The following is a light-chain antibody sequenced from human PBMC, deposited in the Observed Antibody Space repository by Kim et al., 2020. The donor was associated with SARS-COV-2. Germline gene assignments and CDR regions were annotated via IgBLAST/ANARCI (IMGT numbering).Light chain of an antibody. CDR1: QYIDNW. CDR2: DAS. V-gene: IGKV3-11*01. Sequence: EIVLTQSPVTLSLSPGQRATLSCRASQYIDNWLAWYQQKPGQVPRLLIYDASNRATGIPARFSGSGSGTDFTLTISSLEPEDFAVYYCQHRRTWPLTFGQGTK. J-gene: IGKJ2*01. CDR3: QHRRTWPLT.